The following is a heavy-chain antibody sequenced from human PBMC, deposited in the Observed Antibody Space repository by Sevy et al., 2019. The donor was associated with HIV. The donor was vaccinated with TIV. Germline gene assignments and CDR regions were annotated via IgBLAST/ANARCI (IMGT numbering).Heavy chain of an antibody. V-gene: IGHV3-13*01. J-gene: IGHJ2*01. CDR3: ARGRYYYDSSGYGLDL. Sequence: GGSLRLSCAASGFTFSSYDMHWVRQATGKGLEWVSAIGTAGDTYYPGSVKGRFTISRENAKTSLYLQMNSLRAGDTAVYYCARGRYYYDSSGYGLDLWGRGTLVTVSS. CDR1: GFTFSSYD. D-gene: IGHD3-22*01. CDR2: IGTAGDT.